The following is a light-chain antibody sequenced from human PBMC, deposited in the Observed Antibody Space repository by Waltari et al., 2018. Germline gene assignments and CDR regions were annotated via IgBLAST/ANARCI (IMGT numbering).Light chain of an antibody. V-gene: IGKV1-5*03. J-gene: IGKJ3*01. CDR1: QRIGTW. Sequence: DIQMTQSPSTLSASVGDRVTITCRASQRIGTWLAWHLQKPGKAPKFLIYGATPLENGVPSRFSVSGSGTEFTLTISSLQPDEFATYYCQRYNSYPITFGPGTKVDL. CDR3: QRYNSYPIT. CDR2: GAT.